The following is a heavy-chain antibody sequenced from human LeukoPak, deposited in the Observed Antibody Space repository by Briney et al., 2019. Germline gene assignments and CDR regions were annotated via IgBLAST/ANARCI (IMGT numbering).Heavy chain of an antibody. V-gene: IGHV3-20*04. CDR2: INWSGGST. Sequence: GGSLRLSCTASGFAFDEHGMSWVRQVPGKGLEWVSGINWSGGSTGCADPLRGRFTISRDNAKSSLYLQMGSLRAEDTALYYCARAPITSPFYFDYWGQGTLVTVSS. CDR3: ARAPITSPFYFDY. D-gene: IGHD2-2*01. CDR1: GFAFDEHG. J-gene: IGHJ4*02.